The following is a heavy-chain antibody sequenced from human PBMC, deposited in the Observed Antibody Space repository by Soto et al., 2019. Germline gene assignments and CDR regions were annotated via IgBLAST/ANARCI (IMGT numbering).Heavy chain of an antibody. J-gene: IGHJ5*02. CDR3: ASQTSYGYLNWFDP. Sequence: SETLSLTCTVSGDSISSSSYYWGWIRQPPGKGLEWIASIYYSGSTYYNPSLKSRVTISVDTSKNQFSLKLSSVTAADTAVYYCASQTSYGYLNWFDPWGQGTLVTVSS. CDR2: IYYSGST. V-gene: IGHV4-39*01. D-gene: IGHD5-18*01. CDR1: GDSISSSSYY.